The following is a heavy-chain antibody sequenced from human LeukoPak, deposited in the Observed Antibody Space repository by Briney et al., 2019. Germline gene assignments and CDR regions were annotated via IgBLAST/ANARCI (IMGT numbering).Heavy chain of an antibody. J-gene: IGHJ4*02. V-gene: IGHV4-59*01. D-gene: IGHD6-13*01. CDR3: ARGIAADY. CDR2: IYYSGST. CDR1: GDSINNYY. Sequence: SETLSLTCTISGDSINNYYWSWIRQPPGKGLEWIGYIYYSGSTNYNPSLKSRVTISVDTSKNQFSLKLASVTAADTAVYYCARGIAADYWGQGTLVTVSS.